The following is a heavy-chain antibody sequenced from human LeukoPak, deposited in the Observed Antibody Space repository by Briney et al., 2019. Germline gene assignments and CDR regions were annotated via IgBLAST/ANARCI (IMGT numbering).Heavy chain of an antibody. CDR1: GGSISSNY. J-gene: IGHJ4*02. D-gene: IGHD6-19*01. V-gene: IGHV4-4*07. Sequence: SETLSLTCTVSGGSISSNYWSWIRQPAGKGLEWIGRIYTSGSASYNPSLKSRVTMSLDTSKNQFSLKLSSVTAADTAVYYCARDLGKSSGYDYWGQGTLVTVSS. CDR3: ARDLGKSSGYDY. CDR2: IYTSGSA.